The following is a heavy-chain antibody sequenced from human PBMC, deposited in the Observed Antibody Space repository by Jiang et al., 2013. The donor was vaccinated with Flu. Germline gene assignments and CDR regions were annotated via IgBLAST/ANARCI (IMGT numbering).Heavy chain of an antibody. Sequence: VQLLESGGGLVQPGGSLRLSCAASGFTFSSYDMHWVRQATGKGLEWVSAIGTAGDTYYPGSVKGRFTISRENAKNSLYLQMNSLRAGDTAVYYCARVPDYGDFLYDYVGQGTLVTVSS. V-gene: IGHV3-13*01. CDR3: ARVPDYGDFLYDY. CDR1: GFTFSSYD. J-gene: IGHJ4*02. D-gene: IGHD4-17*01. CDR2: IGTAGDT.